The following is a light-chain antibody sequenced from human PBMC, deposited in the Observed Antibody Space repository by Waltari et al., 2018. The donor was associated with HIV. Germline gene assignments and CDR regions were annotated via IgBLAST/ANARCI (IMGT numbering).Light chain of an antibody. J-gene: IGLJ2*01. CDR3: ATWDDGLSVVV. V-gene: IGLV1-47*01. CDR2: RNN. Sequence: QSVLTQPPSASGTPGQRVTISCSGSSSNIGSNSVYWYQQLPGTAPKLLIYRNNQRPSGVPDGFSGSKSGTSAALAISGLQSEDEADYYCATWDDGLSVVVFGVGTKLTVL. CDR1: SSNIGSNS.